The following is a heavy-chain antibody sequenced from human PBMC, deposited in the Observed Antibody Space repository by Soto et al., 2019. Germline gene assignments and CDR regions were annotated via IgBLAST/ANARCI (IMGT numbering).Heavy chain of an antibody. D-gene: IGHD3-3*01. V-gene: IGHV3-9*01. CDR1: GFTFDDYA. J-gene: IGHJ4*02. CDR2: ISWSTSSI. CDR3: GKASSSNSWSPIDY. Sequence: GGSLRLSCVASGFTFDDYARHWVRQIPGKGLQWVSGISWSTSSIGYGASLRGRFLISRDNANNSLYLQMNDLRPEDTALYYCGKASSSNSWSPIDYWGQGTMVTVSS.